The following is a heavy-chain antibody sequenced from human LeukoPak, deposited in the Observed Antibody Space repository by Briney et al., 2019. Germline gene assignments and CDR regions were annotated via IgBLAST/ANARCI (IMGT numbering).Heavy chain of an antibody. CDR2: INPFDSDT. CDR3: AKRRVLVVDFYFDD. V-gene: IGHV5-51*01. Sequence: KVGEALTVSCTGSGYTFTKYWNGWGRQMPGKGPGWLAIINPFDSDTRYSPSFQGQVTISVDISSSTAYLQWSSLKASDTAMYYCAKRRVLVVDFYFDDWGQGTLVTVSS. D-gene: IGHD2-8*01. J-gene: IGHJ4*02. CDR1: GYTFTKYW.